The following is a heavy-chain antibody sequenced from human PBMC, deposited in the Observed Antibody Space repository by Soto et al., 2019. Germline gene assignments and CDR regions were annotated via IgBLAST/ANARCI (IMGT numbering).Heavy chain of an antibody. CDR2: ISSSSSYI. CDR3: AREGYQLLLESYYYYYMDV. D-gene: IGHD2-2*01. V-gene: IGHV3-21*01. Sequence: EVQLVESGGGLVKPGGSLRLSCAASGFTFSSYSMNWVRQAPGKGLEWVSSISSSSSYIYYADSVKGRFTISRDNAKNSLYLQMNSLRAEDTAVYYCAREGYQLLLESYYYYYMDVWGKGTTVTVSS. J-gene: IGHJ6*03. CDR1: GFTFSSYS.